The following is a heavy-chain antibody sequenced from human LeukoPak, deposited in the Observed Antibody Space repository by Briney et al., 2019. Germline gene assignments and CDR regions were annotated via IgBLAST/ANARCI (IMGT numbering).Heavy chain of an antibody. J-gene: IGHJ6*04. Sequence: GGSLRLSCAASGFTFSSYWMHWVRQAPGKGLVWVSRINSDGSSTSYADSVKGRFTISRDNAKNTLYLQMNSLRAEDTAVYYYAREIAVAGTSNYYYYYGMDVWGKGTTVTVSS. CDR3: AREIAVAGTSNYYYYYGMDV. CDR2: INSDGSST. CDR1: GFTFSSYW. D-gene: IGHD6-19*01. V-gene: IGHV3-74*01.